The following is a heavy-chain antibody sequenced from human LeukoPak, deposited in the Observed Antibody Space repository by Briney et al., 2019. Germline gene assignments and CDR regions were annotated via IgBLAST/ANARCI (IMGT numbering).Heavy chain of an antibody. D-gene: IGHD6-6*01. Sequence: SETLSLTCIVSGGSIISTYNWVWIRQPPGKGLEWIGNFYYSGSTYYNPSLKSRVTISVDTSKNQFSLKLTSMTAADTAVYYCARRLVSSSFIDHWGQGTLVTVSS. V-gene: IGHV4-39*01. CDR3: ARRLVSSSFIDH. CDR2: FYYSGST. CDR1: GGSIISTYN. J-gene: IGHJ4*02.